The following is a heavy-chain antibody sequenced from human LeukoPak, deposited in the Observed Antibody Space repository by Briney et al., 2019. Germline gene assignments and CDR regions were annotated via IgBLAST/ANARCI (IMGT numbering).Heavy chain of an antibody. CDR2: IIPIFGTA. CDR3: ARVGLSGSLSYFDY. D-gene: IGHD1-26*01. Sequence: GASVKVSCKASGYTFTSYYMHWVRQAPGQGLEWMGGIIPIFGTANYAQKFQGRVTITTDESTSTAYMELSSLRSEDTAVYYCARVGLSGSLSYFDYWGQGTLVTVSS. J-gene: IGHJ4*02. CDR1: GYTFTSYY. V-gene: IGHV1-69*05.